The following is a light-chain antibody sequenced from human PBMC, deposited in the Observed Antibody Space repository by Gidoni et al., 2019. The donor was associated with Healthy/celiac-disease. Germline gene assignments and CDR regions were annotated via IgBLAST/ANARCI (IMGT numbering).Light chain of an antibody. CDR1: QSISSY. Sequence: QLPNFPSSLSASVGDRVTITCRASQSISSYLNWYQQKQGKAPKPLIYAASSLQSGVPSRFSGSGSGTDFTLTISSLQPEDFATYYCQQSYSTPLTFGGGTKVEIK. V-gene: IGKV1-39*01. CDR2: AAS. CDR3: QQSYSTPLT. J-gene: IGKJ4*01.